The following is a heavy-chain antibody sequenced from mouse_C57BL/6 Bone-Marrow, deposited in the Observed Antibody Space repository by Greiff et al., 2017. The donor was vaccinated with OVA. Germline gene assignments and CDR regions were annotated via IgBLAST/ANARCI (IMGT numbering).Heavy chain of an antibody. Sequence: VQLQQSGAELVRPGASVTLSCKASGYTFTDYEMHWVKQTPVHGLEWIGAIDPETGGTAYNQKFKGKAILTADKSSSTAYMELRSLTSEDSAVYYWTRGGYYGRSYCYWYFEVWGTGTTVTVSS. J-gene: IGHJ1*03. D-gene: IGHD1-1*01. CDR2: IDPETGGT. V-gene: IGHV1-15*01. CDR3: TRGGYYGRSYCYWYFEV. CDR1: GYTFTDYE.